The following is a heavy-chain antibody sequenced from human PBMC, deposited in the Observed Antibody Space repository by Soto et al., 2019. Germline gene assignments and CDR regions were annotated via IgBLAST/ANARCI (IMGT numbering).Heavy chain of an antibody. V-gene: IGHV1-69*13. D-gene: IGHD3-10*01. CDR1: VRTFSSYA. J-gene: IGHJ4*02. Sequence: AVQVSCKSSVRTFSSYAIIWVRQAPGQGLEWMGGIIPIFGTANYAQKFQGRVTITADESTSTAYMELSSLRSEDTAVYYCARDYTMDARGPFDYWGQGTLVTVSA. CDR2: IIPIFGTA. CDR3: ARDYTMDARGPFDY.